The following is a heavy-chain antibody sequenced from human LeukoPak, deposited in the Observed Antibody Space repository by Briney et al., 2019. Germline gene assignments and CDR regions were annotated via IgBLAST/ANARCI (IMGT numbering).Heavy chain of an antibody. CDR3: ARDPRVVGFQLNSGWFDY. CDR1: GGTFSSYA. V-gene: IGHV1-69*05. Sequence: SVKVSCKASGGTFSSYAISWVRQAPGQGLEWMGRIIPIFGTANYAQKFQGSVRITTDESTSTAYMELSSLRSEDTAVYYCARDPRVVGFQLNSGWFDYWGQGTLVTVSS. CDR2: IIPIFGTA. D-gene: IGHD6-19*01. J-gene: IGHJ4*02.